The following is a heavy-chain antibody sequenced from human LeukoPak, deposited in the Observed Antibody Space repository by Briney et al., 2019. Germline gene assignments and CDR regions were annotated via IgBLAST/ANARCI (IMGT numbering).Heavy chain of an antibody. Sequence: KPSETLSLTCTVSGGSISSSSYYWGWIRQPPGKGLEWIGSIYYSGSTYYNPSLKSRVTISVDTSKNQFSLKLSSVTAADTAVYYCARQYYGDYYFDYWGQGTLVTVSS. D-gene: IGHD4-17*01. CDR3: ARQYYGDYYFDY. J-gene: IGHJ4*02. V-gene: IGHV4-39*01. CDR1: GGSISSSSYY. CDR2: IYYSGST.